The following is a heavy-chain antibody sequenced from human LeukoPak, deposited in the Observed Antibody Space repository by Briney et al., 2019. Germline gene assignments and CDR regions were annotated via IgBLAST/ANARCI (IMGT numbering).Heavy chain of an antibody. D-gene: IGHD3-16*01. CDR1: GFTVSSNS. CDR2: INHSGST. V-gene: IGHV4-34*01. J-gene: IGHJ4*02. CDR3: ARLQPQGLWEAIDY. Sequence: GPLRLSCTVSGFTVSSNSMSWVRQPPGRGLEWIGEINHSGSTNYNPSLKSRVTISVDTSKNQFSLKLSSVTAADTAVYYCARLQPQGLWEAIDYWGQGTLVTVSS.